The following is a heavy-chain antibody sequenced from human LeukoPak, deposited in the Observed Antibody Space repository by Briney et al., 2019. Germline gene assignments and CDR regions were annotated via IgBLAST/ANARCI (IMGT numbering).Heavy chain of an antibody. Sequence: SQTLSLTCTVSGGSISSGDFHWSWIRQPPGMGLEWIGYIYYSGSTYYNPSLKSRVTISVDTSKNQFSLKLSSVTAADTAVYYCASPVYYGDYRVYWGQGTLVTVSS. J-gene: IGHJ4*02. CDR3: ASPVYYGDYRVY. D-gene: IGHD4-17*01. CDR2: IYYSGST. CDR1: GGSISSGDFH. V-gene: IGHV4-30-4*01.